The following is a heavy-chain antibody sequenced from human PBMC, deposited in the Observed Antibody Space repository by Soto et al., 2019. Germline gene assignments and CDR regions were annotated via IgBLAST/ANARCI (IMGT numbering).Heavy chain of an antibody. J-gene: IGHJ2*01. Sequence: QITLKESGPTLVKPTQTLTLTCTFSGFSLSTSGVGVGWIRQPPGKALEWLALIYWNDDKRYSPSLRSRLTITKGTSKNQAVLTMTNMDPVDTATYFCAHKTTHTSGENFDLWGRGTLVTVSS. CDR1: GFSLSTSGVG. D-gene: IGHD6-25*01. V-gene: IGHV2-5*01. CDR2: IYWNDDK. CDR3: AHKTTHTSGENFDL.